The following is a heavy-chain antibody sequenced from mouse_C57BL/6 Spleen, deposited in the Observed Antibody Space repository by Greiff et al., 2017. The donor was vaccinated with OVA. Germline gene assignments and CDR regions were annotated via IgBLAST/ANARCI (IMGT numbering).Heavy chain of an antibody. Sequence: VKLQESGAELARPGASVKLSCKASGYTFTSYGISWVKQRTGQGLEWIGEIYPRSGNTYYNEKFKGKATLTADKSSSTAYMELRSLTSEDSAVYFCARWGMVTTIFDYWGQGTTLTVSS. V-gene: IGHV1-81*01. J-gene: IGHJ2*01. CDR3: ARWGMVTTIFDY. D-gene: IGHD2-2*01. CDR1: GYTFTSYG. CDR2: IYPRSGNT.